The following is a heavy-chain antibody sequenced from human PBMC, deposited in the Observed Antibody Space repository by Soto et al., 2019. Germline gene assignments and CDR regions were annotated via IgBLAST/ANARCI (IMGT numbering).Heavy chain of an antibody. CDR2: IYYSGST. Sequence: PSETLSLTCTVSGGSISSGDYYWSWIRQPPGKGLEWIGYIYYSGSTYYNPSLKSRVTISVDTSKNQFSLKLSSVTAADTAVYYCARDAQWLGPPPNYYYGMDVWGQGTTVTVSS. V-gene: IGHV4-30-4*01. J-gene: IGHJ6*02. CDR1: GGSISSGDYY. CDR3: ARDAQWLGPPPNYYYGMDV. D-gene: IGHD6-19*01.